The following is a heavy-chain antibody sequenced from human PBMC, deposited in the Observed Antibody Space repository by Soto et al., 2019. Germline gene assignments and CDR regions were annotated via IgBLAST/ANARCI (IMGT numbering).Heavy chain of an antibody. J-gene: IGHJ4*02. D-gene: IGHD1-26*01. CDR3: ARVSGYFSPYDY. CDR2: MNSDVSST. Sequence: GGSLRLSCAASGFTFSSYWMHWVRQASGKGLVWVSRMNSDVSSTTYADSVKGRFTISRDNARNTLYLQMNSLRAEDTAVYYCARVSGYFSPYDYWGPGTLVTVSS. V-gene: IGHV3-74*01. CDR1: GFTFSSYW.